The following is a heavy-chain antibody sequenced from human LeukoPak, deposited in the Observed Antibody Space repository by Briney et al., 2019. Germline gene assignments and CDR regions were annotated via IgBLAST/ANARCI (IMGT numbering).Heavy chain of an antibody. Sequence: GGSLRLSCAASGFTFSSYAMHWVRQAPGKGLEWVAVIQNDASTENFADSVKGRFTISRDNSKNTVFLQMNSLRVEDTAVYYCARELSQIVWGGLDYGGQGTLVSVSS. CDR2: IQNDASTE. D-gene: IGHD2-21*01. CDR1: GFTFSSYA. J-gene: IGHJ4*02. V-gene: IGHV3-30-3*01. CDR3: ARELSQIVWGGLDY.